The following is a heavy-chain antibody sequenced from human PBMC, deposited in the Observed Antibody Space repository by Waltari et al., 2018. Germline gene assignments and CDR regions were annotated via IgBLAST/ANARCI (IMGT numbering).Heavy chain of an antibody. CDR1: GFTFRTYS. J-gene: IGHJ5*02. Sequence: EVQLVESVGGLVQPGGSLRLSCAASGFTFRTYSMNWVPQAPGKGLEWVSYISSSSSTIYYADSVKGRFTISRDNAKNSLYLQMNSLRAEDTAVYYCARDQYYYGSDWFDPWGQGTLVTVSS. D-gene: IGHD3-10*01. CDR3: ARDQYYYGSDWFDP. CDR2: ISSSSSTI. V-gene: IGHV3-48*01.